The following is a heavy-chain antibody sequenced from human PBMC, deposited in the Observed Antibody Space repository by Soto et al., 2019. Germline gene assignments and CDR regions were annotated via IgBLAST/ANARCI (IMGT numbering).Heavy chain of an antibody. J-gene: IGHJ4*02. CDR3: ERYMRAAAAPLAY. D-gene: IGHD6-25*01. CDR1: AGSIRDTIYY. Sequence: ASETLSLTCTVSAGSIRDTIYYLGWIRQPPGKGLEWIGSIHYSGSTHYNTSLKRRVTISVDPSKSQFSLILTSVAPADTSVYYCERYMRAAAAPLAYGSEGTLVTVSS. V-gene: IGHV4-39*01. CDR2: IHYSGST.